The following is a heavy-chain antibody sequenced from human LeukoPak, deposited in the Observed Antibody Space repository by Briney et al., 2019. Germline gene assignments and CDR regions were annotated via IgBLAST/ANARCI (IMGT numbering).Heavy chain of an antibody. J-gene: IGHJ4*02. V-gene: IGHV3-23*01. CDR3: AKARGDYGDYYFDY. CDR2: ISGSGGST. D-gene: IGHD4-17*01. CDR1: GFTFSSYA. Sequence: GGSLRLSCAASGFTFSSYAMSWVRQAPGKGLEWASAISGSGGSTYYADSVKGRFTISRDNSKNTLYLQMNSLRAEDTAVYYCAKARGDYGDYYFDYWGQGTLVTVSS.